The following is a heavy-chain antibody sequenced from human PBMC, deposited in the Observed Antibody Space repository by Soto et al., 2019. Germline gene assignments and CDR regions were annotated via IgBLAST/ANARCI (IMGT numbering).Heavy chain of an antibody. CDR3: ARDYYDSSGYPYLPY. Sequence: GGSLRLSCAASGFTFSSYGMHWVRQAPGKGLEWVAVIWYDGSNKYYADSVKGRFTISRDNSKNTLYLQMNSLRAEDTAVYYCARDYYDSSGYPYLPYWGQGTLVTVSS. D-gene: IGHD3-22*01. CDR2: IWYDGSNK. J-gene: IGHJ4*02. V-gene: IGHV3-33*01. CDR1: GFTFSSYG.